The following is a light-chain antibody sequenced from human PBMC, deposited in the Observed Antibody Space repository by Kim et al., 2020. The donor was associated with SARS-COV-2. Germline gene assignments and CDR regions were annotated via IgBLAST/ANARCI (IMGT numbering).Light chain of an antibody. J-gene: IGKJ1*01. CDR3: QEYNTYWT. CDR1: QSISTW. V-gene: IGKV1-5*01. Sequence: SSSVGDLVTITCRASQSISTWVAWYQQKPGKAPKLLIFDASILEIGVPSRFTGSGSGTEFTLTISSLQPDDFATYYCQEYNTYWTFGQGTKVDIK. CDR2: DAS.